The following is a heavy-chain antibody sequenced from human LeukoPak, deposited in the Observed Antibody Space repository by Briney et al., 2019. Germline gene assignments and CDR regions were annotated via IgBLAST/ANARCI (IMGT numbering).Heavy chain of an antibody. CDR3: ARQPGRTAPFDV. J-gene: IGHJ3*01. Sequence: PSETLSLTCTVSGGSLISYYWSWIRQPPGKRLEWIGYISYTGGEINYNPSLKSRLTLSVDTSKHQFSLILTSVTAADTAIYYCARQPGRTAPFDVWARGTMVTVSS. CDR1: GGSLISYY. CDR2: ISYTGGEI. D-gene: IGHD1/OR15-1a*01. V-gene: IGHV4-59*08.